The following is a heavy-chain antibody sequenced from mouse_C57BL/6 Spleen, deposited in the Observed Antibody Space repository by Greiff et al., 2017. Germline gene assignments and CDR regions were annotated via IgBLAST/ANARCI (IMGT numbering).Heavy chain of an antibody. CDR1: GYTFTSYW. D-gene: IGHD2-12*01. V-gene: IGHV1-61*01. CDR2: IYPSDSET. J-gene: IGHJ2*01. CDR3: ARSGRRYFDY. Sequence: QVQLQQPGAELVRPGSSVKLSCKASGYTFTSYWKDWVKQRPGQGLEWIGNIYPSDSETHYNQKFKGKATLTVDKSSSTAYMQLSSLTSEDSAVYYCARSGRRYFDYWGQGTTLTVSS.